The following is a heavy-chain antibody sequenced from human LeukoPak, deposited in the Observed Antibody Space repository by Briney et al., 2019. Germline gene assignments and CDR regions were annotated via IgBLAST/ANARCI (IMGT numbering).Heavy chain of an antibody. CDR2: IKSKTNGGTT. V-gene: IGHV3-15*01. D-gene: IGHD3-9*01. J-gene: IGHJ4*02. CDR3: TTERLLRYFDY. Sequence: GGSLRLSCAASGFTFSNAWMSWVRQAPGKGLEWVGRIKSKTNGGTTDYAAPVKGRFTISRDDSKNTLYLQMNSLKTEDTAVYYCTTERLLRYFDYWGQGTLVTVSS. CDR1: GFTFSNAW.